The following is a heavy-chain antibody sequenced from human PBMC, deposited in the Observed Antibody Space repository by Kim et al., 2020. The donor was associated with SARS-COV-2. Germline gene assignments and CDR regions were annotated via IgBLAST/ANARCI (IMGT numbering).Heavy chain of an antibody. CDR2: ISGSGGST. J-gene: IGHJ3*02. CDR1: GFTFSSYA. D-gene: IGHD3-22*01. V-gene: IGHV3-23*01. Sequence: GGSLRLSCAASGFTFSSYAMSWVRQAPGKGLEWVSAISGSGGSTYYADSVKGRFTISRDNSKNTLYLQMNSLRAEDTAVYYCAKQGDLQRTLDYYDSSGYYFIYDAFDIWGQGTMVTVSS. CDR3: AKQGDLQRTLDYYDSSGYYFIYDAFDI.